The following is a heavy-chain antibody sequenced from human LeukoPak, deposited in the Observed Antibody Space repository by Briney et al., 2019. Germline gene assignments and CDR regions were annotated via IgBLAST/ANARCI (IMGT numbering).Heavy chain of an antibody. CDR3: ARSPQESFDV. V-gene: IGHV3-23*01. Sequence: RSLRPSCAAPGFTFSGSAMGWVRQAPGKGLGWVSVISGIGGNTYYADSVKGRLTISRDTSKNTPSRRMISRRPEDTAVIYGARSPQESFDVWSRGTLVT. J-gene: IGHJ4*02. CDR2: ISGIGGNT. CDR1: GFTFSGSA.